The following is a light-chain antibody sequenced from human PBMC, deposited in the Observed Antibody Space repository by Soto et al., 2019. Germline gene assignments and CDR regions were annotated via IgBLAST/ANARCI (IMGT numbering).Light chain of an antibody. CDR2: HAS. J-gene: IGKJ1*01. V-gene: IGKV1-5*01. CDR3: QQYNIYP. CDR1: QSVSRN. Sequence: RTHTPVTLSVTPGERATLSCRASQSVSRNLAWYQQKPGTAPKLLIYHASTLESGVPSRFSGSGSGTEFTLTFSSLQPDDLATYYCQQYNIYPFGHGTKVDVK.